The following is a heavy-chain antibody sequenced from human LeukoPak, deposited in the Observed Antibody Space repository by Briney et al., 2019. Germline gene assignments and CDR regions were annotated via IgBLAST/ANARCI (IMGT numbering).Heavy chain of an antibody. Sequence: GGSLRLSCAASGFTFSRYAMHWVRQAPGKGLEWVAIIPYDGSNRYYVDSVKGRFTISRDNSKNTLYLQMNSLRAEDTAVYYCARDYSSGWFDPWGQGTLVTVSS. J-gene: IGHJ5*02. D-gene: IGHD6-25*01. V-gene: IGHV3-30-3*01. CDR1: GFTFSRYA. CDR3: ARDYSSGWFDP. CDR2: IPYDGSNR.